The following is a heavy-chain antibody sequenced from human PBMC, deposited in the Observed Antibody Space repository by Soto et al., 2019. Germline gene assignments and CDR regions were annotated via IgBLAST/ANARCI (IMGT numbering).Heavy chain of an antibody. CDR3: AREPTETKPGY. CDR2: IWYDGSNK. V-gene: IGHV3-33*01. Sequence: LRLSCAASGFTFSSYGMHWVRQAPGKGLEWVAVIWYDGSNKYYADSVKGRFTISRDNSKNTLYLQMNSLRAEDTAVYYCAREPTETKPGYWGQGTLVTVSP. CDR1: GFTFSSYG. J-gene: IGHJ4*02.